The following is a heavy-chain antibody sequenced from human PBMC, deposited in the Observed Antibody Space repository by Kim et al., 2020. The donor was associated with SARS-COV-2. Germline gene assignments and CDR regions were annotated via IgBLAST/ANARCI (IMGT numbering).Heavy chain of an antibody. CDR1: GFIFGNYG. CDR2: ISYDGRNK. CDR3: AKFQSLLYSSIWGIDY. Sequence: GGSLRLSCAASGFIFGNYGMHWVRQAPDKGLEWVATISYDGRNKYYVESVKGRFSISRDNSMNTLYLQMSSLRAEDTAVYYCAKFQSLLYSSIWGIDYWGQGSLVTVSS. V-gene: IGHV3-30*18. J-gene: IGHJ4*02. D-gene: IGHD2-2*01.